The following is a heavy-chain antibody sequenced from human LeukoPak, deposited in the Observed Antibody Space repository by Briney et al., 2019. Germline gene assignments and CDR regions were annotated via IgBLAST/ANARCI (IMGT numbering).Heavy chain of an antibody. J-gene: IGHJ4*02. CDR2: ITSDGSGI. D-gene: IGHD1-26*01. Sequence: PGGSLRLCCAASGFTFSSYWMHWVRQPPGKGLVWGSRITSDGSGIGYADSVKGRFSTSRVNAKNTLYLQMNSLRAEDTAVYYCASGRLVGAPDYWGQGTLVTVSS. CDR1: GFTFSSYW. CDR3: ASGRLVGAPDY. V-gene: IGHV3-74*01.